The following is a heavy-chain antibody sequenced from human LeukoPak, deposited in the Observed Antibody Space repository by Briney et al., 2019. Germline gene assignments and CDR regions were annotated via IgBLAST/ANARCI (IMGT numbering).Heavy chain of an antibody. CDR2: INHSGST. J-gene: IGHJ4*02. CDR1: GLTFSSHG. CDR3: ARQAGSGLFILP. V-gene: IGHV4-34*01. D-gene: IGHD3/OR15-3a*01. Sequence: GSLRLSCAASGLTFSSHGMSWVRQPPGKGLEWIGEINHSGSTNYNPSLKSQVSISIDTSKNQFSLRLTSVTAADTAVYYCARQAGSGLFILPGGQGTLVTASS.